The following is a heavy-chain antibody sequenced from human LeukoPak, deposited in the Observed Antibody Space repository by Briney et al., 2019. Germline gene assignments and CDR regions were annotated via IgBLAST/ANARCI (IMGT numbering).Heavy chain of an antibody. V-gene: IGHV3-15*01. D-gene: IGHD3-22*01. CDR1: GFTFSNAW. CDR3: TTAYYYDNSGYYPYYFDY. Sequence: GGSLRLSCAASGFTFSNAWMSWVRQAPGKGLEWVGRIKSKTDGGTTDYAAPVKGRFTISRDDSKNTLYPQMNSLKTEDTAVYYCTTAYYYDNSGYYPYYFDYWGQGTLVTVSS. J-gene: IGHJ4*02. CDR2: IKSKTDGGTT.